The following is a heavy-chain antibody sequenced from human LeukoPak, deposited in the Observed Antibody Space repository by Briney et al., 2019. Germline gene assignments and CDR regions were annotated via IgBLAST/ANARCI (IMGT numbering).Heavy chain of an antibody. Sequence: SVKVSCKASGGTXSSYAISWVRQAPGQGLEWMGRIIPILGIANYAQKFQGRVTITADKSTSTAYMELSSLRSEDTAVYYCARGRYDILTGYPNYYGMDVWGQGTTVTVSS. J-gene: IGHJ6*02. D-gene: IGHD3-9*01. V-gene: IGHV1-69*04. CDR1: GGTXSSYA. CDR2: IIPILGIA. CDR3: ARGRYDILTGYPNYYGMDV.